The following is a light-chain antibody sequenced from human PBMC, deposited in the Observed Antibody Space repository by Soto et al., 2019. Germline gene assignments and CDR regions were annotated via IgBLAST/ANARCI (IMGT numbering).Light chain of an antibody. CDR1: QSVSSY. Sequence: EIVLTQSPATLSLSPGERATLSCRASQSVSSYLAWYQQKLGQAPRLLVYDVSNRATGIPARFSGGGSGTDFTLTISNLEPEDFAVYYCQQRSDWPWTFGQGTKVDIK. CDR2: DVS. CDR3: QQRSDWPWT. V-gene: IGKV3-11*01. J-gene: IGKJ1*01.